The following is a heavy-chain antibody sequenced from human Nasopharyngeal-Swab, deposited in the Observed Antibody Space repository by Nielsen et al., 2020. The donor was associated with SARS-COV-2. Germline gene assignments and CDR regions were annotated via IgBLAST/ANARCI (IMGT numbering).Heavy chain of an antibody. Sequence: GESLKISCAASGFTFSDYGMHWVRQAPGKGLEWVALIWHDGSRQHYVDSVKGRFSISRDSSKNTLYLQMDSLRGEDTAVYYCARDAPAHYGAFYWGRGTLVTVSS. CDR2: IWHDGSRQ. J-gene: IGHJ4*02. V-gene: IGHV3-30*02. D-gene: IGHD4-17*01. CDR3: ARDAPAHYGAFY. CDR1: GFTFSDYG.